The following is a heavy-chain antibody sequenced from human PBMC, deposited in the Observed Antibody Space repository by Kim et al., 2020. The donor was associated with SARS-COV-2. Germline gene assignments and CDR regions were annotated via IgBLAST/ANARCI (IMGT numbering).Heavy chain of an antibody. CDR2: IIPIFGTA. Sequence: SVKVSCKASGGTFSSYAISWVRQAPGQGLEWMGGIIPIFGTANYAQKFQGRVTITADESTSTAYMELSSLRSEDTAVYYCARDGLAAAGTFDYWGQGTLVTVSS. CDR1: GGTFSSYA. V-gene: IGHV1-69*13. CDR3: ARDGLAAAGTFDY. D-gene: IGHD6-13*01. J-gene: IGHJ4*02.